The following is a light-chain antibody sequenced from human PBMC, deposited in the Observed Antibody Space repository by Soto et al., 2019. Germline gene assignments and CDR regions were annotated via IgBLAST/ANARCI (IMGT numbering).Light chain of an antibody. J-gene: IGKJ4*02. CDR1: ESVGST. V-gene: IGKV3-15*01. CDR2: GAS. Sequence: EIFRTQSPATLSVSPGEKVILSCRASESVGSTLAWYQQKPGQAPRLLIRGASTRATGVPARFSGSGSGTEFTLTISSLQSEDFAVYYCQQYSTSLTFGGGTTLEIK. CDR3: QQYSTSLT.